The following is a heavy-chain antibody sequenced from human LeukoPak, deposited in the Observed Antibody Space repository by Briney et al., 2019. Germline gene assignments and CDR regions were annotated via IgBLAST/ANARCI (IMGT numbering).Heavy chain of an antibody. Sequence: GGSLRLSCAASGFTFSDYYMSWIRQAPGKGLEWVSYISSSSSYTNYADSVKGRFTISRDNRKNTLYLQMNSLRAEDTAVYYCATDYFGSGSYYNGSPYYYGMDVWGQGTTVTVSS. CDR1: GFTFSDYY. D-gene: IGHD3-10*01. CDR2: ISSSSSYT. J-gene: IGHJ6*02. V-gene: IGHV3-11*03. CDR3: ATDYFGSGSYYNGSPYYYGMDV.